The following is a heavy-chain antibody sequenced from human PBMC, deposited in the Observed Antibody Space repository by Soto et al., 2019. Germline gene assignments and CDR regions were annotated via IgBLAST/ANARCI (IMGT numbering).Heavy chain of an antibody. CDR2: ISGSGGSP. J-gene: IGHJ6*02. CDR3: ANDTIPETYYDILAGYYRAYYYYGMDV. CDR1: GFTFSSYA. V-gene: IGHV3-23*01. Sequence: HPGGSLRLACAASGFTFSSYAMRLVRQSPGKGLEWVSAISGSGGSPYYADSVKRRFTMSGDDSKNTVYLQMNSLRAEDTAVYYCANDTIPETYYDILAGYYRAYYYYGMDVWGQGTTVTVSS. D-gene: IGHD3-9*01.